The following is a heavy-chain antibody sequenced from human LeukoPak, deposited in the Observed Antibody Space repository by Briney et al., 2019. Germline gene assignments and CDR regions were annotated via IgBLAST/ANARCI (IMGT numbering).Heavy chain of an antibody. Sequence: SETLSLTCTVSGGSISSGGYYWSWIRQHPGKGLEWIGYVHYTGSTYNNPSLKGRVTISIDTSKNQFSLKLNSVTAADTAVYHCARDVPKKAPYGVDVWGPGTTVIVSS. CDR1: GGSISSGGYY. CDR3: ARDVPKKAPYGVDV. J-gene: IGHJ6*02. V-gene: IGHV4-31*03. D-gene: IGHD3-10*02. CDR2: VHYTGST.